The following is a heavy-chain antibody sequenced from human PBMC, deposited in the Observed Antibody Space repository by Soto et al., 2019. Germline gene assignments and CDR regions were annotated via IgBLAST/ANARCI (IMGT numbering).Heavy chain of an antibody. CDR2: IYYSGST. Sequence: SETLSLTCTVSGGSISSYYWSWIRQPPGKGLEWIGYIYYSGSTNYNPSLKSRVTISVDTSKNQFSLKLSSVTAADTAVYYCARHKAAAGTRVFDYWGQGTLVTFSS. J-gene: IGHJ4*02. D-gene: IGHD6-13*01. CDR3: ARHKAAAGTRVFDY. V-gene: IGHV4-59*08. CDR1: GGSISSYY.